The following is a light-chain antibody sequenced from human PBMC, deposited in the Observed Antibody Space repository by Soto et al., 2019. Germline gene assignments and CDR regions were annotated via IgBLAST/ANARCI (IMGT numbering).Light chain of an antibody. CDR2: KVS. CDR3: SSYRSSNSWV. Sequence: QSALTQPASVSGSPGQSITISCTGTSSDVGGYYYVSWYQHHPGKSPKLMIYKVSSRPSGVSNRFSGSKSGNTASLTISGLQAEDEADYYCSSYRSSNSWVFGGGTKVTVL. V-gene: IGLV2-14*01. CDR1: SSDVGGYYY. J-gene: IGLJ3*02.